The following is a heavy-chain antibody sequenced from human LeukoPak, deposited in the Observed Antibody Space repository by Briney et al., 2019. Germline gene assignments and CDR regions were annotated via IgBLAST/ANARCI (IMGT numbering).Heavy chain of an antibody. Sequence: PWASVKVSCKASGGTFSSYAISWVRQAPGQGLEWMRGIIPIFGTANYAQKFQGRVTITADESTSTAYMELSSLRSEDTAVYYCARRVGATHAEYFQHWGQGTLVTVSS. D-gene: IGHD1-26*01. CDR2: IIPIFGTA. J-gene: IGHJ1*01. V-gene: IGHV1-69*13. CDR1: GGTFSSYA. CDR3: ARRVGATHAEYFQH.